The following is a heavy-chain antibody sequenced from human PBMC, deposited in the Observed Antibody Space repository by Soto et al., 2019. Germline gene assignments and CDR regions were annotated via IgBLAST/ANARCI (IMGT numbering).Heavy chain of an antibody. V-gene: IGHV3-9*01. CDR2: ISWNSGSI. Sequence: VQLVESGGGLVQPGRSLRLSCAASGFTFDDYAMHWVLQAPGKGLEWVSGISWNSGSIGYADSVKGRVTISRDNAKSSLNLHMNSLRAEDTDVYEGAKDHMSSGSRWGQGTLVTVSS. D-gene: IGHD6-19*01. J-gene: IGHJ4*02. CDR3: AKDHMSSGSR. CDR1: GFTFDDYA.